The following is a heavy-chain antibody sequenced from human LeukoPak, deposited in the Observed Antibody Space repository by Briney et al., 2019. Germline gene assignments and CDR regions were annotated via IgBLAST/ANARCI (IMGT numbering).Heavy chain of an antibody. CDR1: GGSISTSSYY. CDR2: IYYSGST. V-gene: IGHV4-39*07. Sequence: PSETLSLTCSVSGGSISTSSYYWGWIRQPPGKGLERIGSIYYSGSTNYNPSLKSRVTISVDTSKNQFSLKLSSVTAADTAVYYCATGLTGIRAAAGTEKKWFDPWGQGTLVTVSS. J-gene: IGHJ5*02. CDR3: ATGLTGIRAAAGTEKKWFDP. D-gene: IGHD6-13*01.